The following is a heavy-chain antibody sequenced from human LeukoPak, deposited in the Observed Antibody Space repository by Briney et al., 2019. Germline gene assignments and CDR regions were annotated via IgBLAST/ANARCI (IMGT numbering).Heavy chain of an antibody. V-gene: IGHV3-30*04. Sequence: GRSLRLSCAASGFTFSSYAMHWVRQAPGKGLEWVAVISYDGSNKYYADSVKGRFTISRDNSKNTLYLQMNSLRAEDTAVYYCARGLDTLDPLAYWGQGTLVTVSS. CDR3: ARGLDTLDPLAY. D-gene: IGHD1-1*01. J-gene: IGHJ4*02. CDR1: GFTFSSYA. CDR2: ISYDGSNK.